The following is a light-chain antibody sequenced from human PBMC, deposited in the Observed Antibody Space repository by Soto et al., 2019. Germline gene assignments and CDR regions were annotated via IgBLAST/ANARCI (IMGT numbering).Light chain of an antibody. J-gene: IGKJ1*01. CDR3: QQYTNWPPWT. CDR2: GAS. V-gene: IGKV3-15*01. CDR1: QSVSSN. Sequence: EIGMTQYPATLSVSPGERATLSCRASQSVSSNLAWYQQKPGQAPRLLIYGASTRATGIPARFSGSGSGTEFTLTISSLQSEDFAVYYCQQYTNWPPWTFGQGTKVEIK.